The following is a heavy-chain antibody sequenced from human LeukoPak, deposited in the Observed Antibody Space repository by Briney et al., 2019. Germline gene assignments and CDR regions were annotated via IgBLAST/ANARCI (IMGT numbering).Heavy chain of an antibody. Sequence: GGSLRLSCAASGFAFSSYGMHWVRQAPGKGLEWVAVIWYDGSNKYYADSVKGRFTISRDNSKNTLYLQMNSLRAEDTAVYYCAREIAATPDYYYGMDVWGQGTTVTVSS. D-gene: IGHD2-15*01. J-gene: IGHJ6*02. CDR2: IWYDGSNK. CDR1: GFAFSSYG. CDR3: AREIAATPDYYYGMDV. V-gene: IGHV3-30*19.